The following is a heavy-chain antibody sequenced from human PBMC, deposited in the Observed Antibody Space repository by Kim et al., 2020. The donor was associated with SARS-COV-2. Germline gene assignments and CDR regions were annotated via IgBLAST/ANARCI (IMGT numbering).Heavy chain of an antibody. CDR2: IYSGGST. CDR1: GFTVSSNY. Sequence: GGSLRLSCAASGFTVSSNYMSWVRQAPGKGLEWVSVIYSGGSTYYADSVKGRFTISRDNSKNTLYLQMNSLRAEDTAVYYCAICGGDCSIYYYYGMDVWGQGTTVTVSS. J-gene: IGHJ6*02. V-gene: IGHV3-53*01. D-gene: IGHD2-21*02. CDR3: AICGGDCSIYYYYGMDV.